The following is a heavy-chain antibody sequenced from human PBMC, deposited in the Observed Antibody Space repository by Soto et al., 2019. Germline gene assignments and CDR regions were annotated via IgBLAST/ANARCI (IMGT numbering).Heavy chain of an antibody. Sequence: QVQLVQSGAEVKKPGASVKVSCKASGYTFTSYGISWVRQAPGQGLEWMGWISAYNGNTNYAQKLQGRVTMTTDTSTSTGYMELRSLRSDDTAVYYCARKVAARYYYYGMDVWGQGTTVTVSS. CDR2: ISAYNGNT. CDR1: GYTFTSYG. CDR3: ARKVAARYYYYGMDV. D-gene: IGHD6-6*01. V-gene: IGHV1-18*01. J-gene: IGHJ6*02.